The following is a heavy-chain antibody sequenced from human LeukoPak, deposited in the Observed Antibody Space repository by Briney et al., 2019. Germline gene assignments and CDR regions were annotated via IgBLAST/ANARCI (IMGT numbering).Heavy chain of an antibody. Sequence: GRSLRLSCVASGFTFSSYGMHWVRQAPGKGLEGVAVISYDVNEKYYVDSVKGRFTISRDNSENTLYLQMNSLRAEDTAVYYCAKDGGTSGYYAGFVDYWGQGTMVTVSS. CDR1: GFTFSSYG. CDR3: AKDGGTSGYYAGFVDY. V-gene: IGHV3-30*18. CDR2: ISYDVNEK. J-gene: IGHJ4*02. D-gene: IGHD3-22*01.